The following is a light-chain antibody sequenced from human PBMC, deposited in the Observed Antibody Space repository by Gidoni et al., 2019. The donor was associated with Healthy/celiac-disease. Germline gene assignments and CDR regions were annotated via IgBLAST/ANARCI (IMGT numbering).Light chain of an antibody. J-gene: IGKJ3*01. CDR2: GAY. CDR3: QQYNNWPPFT. CDR1: PSVSSN. Sequence: EIVMTQSPATLSVSPGERATLPCRASPSVSSNLAWYQQKPGQAPRLLIYGAYTRATGIPARFSGSGSGTEFTLTISSLQSEDFAVYYCQQYNNWPPFTFGPGTKVDIK. V-gene: IGKV3-15*01.